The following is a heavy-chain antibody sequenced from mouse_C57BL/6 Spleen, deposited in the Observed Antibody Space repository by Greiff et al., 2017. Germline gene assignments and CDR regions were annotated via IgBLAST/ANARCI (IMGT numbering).Heavy chain of an antibody. J-gene: IGHJ4*01. CDR3: ARGENYGNARDN. D-gene: IGHD2-4*01. CDR1: GFNIKDYY. CDR2: IDPEDGEP. V-gene: IGHV14-2*01. Sequence: EVQRVESGAELVKPGASVKLSCTASGFNIKDYYMHWVKQRTEQGLEWSGRIDPEDGEPKYAPKFQGKATITADTSSNTAYLQLSSLTSEDTAVYYCARGENYGNARDNWGQGTTGTVSS.